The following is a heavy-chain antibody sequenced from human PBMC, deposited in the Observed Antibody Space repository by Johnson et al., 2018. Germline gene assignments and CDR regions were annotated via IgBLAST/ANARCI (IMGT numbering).Heavy chain of an antibody. Sequence: VQLVESGGGVVRPGGSLRLSCAASGFTFDDYGMSWVRQAPGEGLEWGSGINWNGGNTGYADYVKGRFTISRDNAKNSLYLQTTSLRAEDTALDYCAKAGDYDILTGYYSLHAFDIWGQGTMVTVSS. J-gene: IGHJ3*02. D-gene: IGHD3-9*01. CDR2: INWNGGNT. V-gene: IGHV3-20*04. CDR1: GFTFDDYG. CDR3: AKAGDYDILTGYYSLHAFDI.